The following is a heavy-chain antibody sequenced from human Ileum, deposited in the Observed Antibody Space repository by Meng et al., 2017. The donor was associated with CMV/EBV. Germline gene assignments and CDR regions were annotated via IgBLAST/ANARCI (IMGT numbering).Heavy chain of an antibody. V-gene: IGHV4-34*01. D-gene: IGHD2-15*01. J-gene: IGHJ4*02. Sequence: QVQLPEWGGGLLKPSETLSLTCAVYGGSFSGYYWSWIRQPPGKGLEWIGEINHSGSTNYNPSLKSRVTISVDTSKNQFFLKLSSVTAADTAVYYCARGVAGGPFDYWGQGTLVTVSS. CDR1: GGSFSGYY. CDR2: INHSGST. CDR3: ARGVAGGPFDY.